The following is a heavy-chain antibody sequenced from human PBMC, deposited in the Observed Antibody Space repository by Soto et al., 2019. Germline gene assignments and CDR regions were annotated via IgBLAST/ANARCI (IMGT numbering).Heavy chain of an antibody. Sequence: GGSLRLSCAASGFTFSNFAMHWVRQAPGKGLEWVAVTSYDGKNKDYADPVKGRFTISRDNSKKTLFLQMNSLRPEDTAVYYCARERAIAATGLFYYWGQGTLVTVSS. CDR2: TSYDGKNK. J-gene: IGHJ4*02. CDR1: GFTFSNFA. D-gene: IGHD6-13*01. V-gene: IGHV3-30*04. CDR3: ARERAIAATGLFYY.